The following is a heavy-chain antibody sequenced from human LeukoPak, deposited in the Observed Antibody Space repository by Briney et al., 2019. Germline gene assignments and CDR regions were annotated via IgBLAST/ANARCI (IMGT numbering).Heavy chain of an antibody. CDR3: ARVSTTTYYYHYYMDV. D-gene: IGHD1-14*01. J-gene: IGHJ6*03. CDR2: IYYSGST. Sequence: SETLSLTCTVSGGSISSHHWSWIRRPPGKGLEWIGYIYYSGSTNYNPSLKSRVTISVDTSKNQFSLKLSSVSAADTAVYYCARVSTTTYYYHYYMDVWGKGTTVTVSS. V-gene: IGHV4-59*11. CDR1: GGSISSHH.